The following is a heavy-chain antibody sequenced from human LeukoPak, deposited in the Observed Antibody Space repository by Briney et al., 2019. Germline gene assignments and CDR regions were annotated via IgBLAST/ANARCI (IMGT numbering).Heavy chain of an antibody. J-gene: IGHJ4*02. D-gene: IGHD3-22*01. Sequence: SVTVTCKASGGTFSSYAISWVRQAPGQGLEWMGGIIPIFGTANYAQKFQGRVTITADESTSTAYMELSSLRSEDTAVYYCARVHDRGPYYFDYWGQGTLVTVSS. CDR1: GGTFSSYA. V-gene: IGHV1-69*13. CDR3: ARVHDRGPYYFDY. CDR2: IIPIFGTA.